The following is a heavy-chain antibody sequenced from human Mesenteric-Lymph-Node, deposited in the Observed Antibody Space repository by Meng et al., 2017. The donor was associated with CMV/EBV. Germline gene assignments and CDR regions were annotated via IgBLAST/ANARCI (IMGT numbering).Heavy chain of an antibody. CDR2: IVPILGFP. V-gene: IGHV1-69*04. Sequence: SCTSSGGTFSNYPISWVRQAPGQGLEWMGRIVPILGFPNYAQRFQGRVTITADKSTGTAYMEVSSLRSEDTAVYYCVRDPVINEDGGTWGPGTLVTVSS. CDR1: GGTFSNYP. CDR3: VRDPVINEDGGT. J-gene: IGHJ4*02. D-gene: IGHD3/OR15-3a*01.